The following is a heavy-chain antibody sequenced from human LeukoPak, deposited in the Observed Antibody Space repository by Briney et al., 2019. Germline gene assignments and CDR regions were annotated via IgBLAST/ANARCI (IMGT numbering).Heavy chain of an antibody. D-gene: IGHD6-13*01. Sequence: ASVRVSCKASGYTFTSYGISWVRQAPGQGLEWMGWINSNSGGTNYAQKFQGRVTVTRDTSTSTAYMELSSLRSDDTAVYYCARRGTAVAGPHVDYWGQGTLVTVSS. V-gene: IGHV1-2*02. CDR2: INSNSGGT. CDR3: ARRGTAVAGPHVDY. J-gene: IGHJ4*02. CDR1: GYTFTSYG.